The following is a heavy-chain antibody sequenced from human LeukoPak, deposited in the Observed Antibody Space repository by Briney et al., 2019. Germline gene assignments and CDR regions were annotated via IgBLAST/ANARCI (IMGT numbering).Heavy chain of an antibody. D-gene: IGHD3-3*01. CDR1: GFPFITYG. V-gene: IGHV3-30*19. J-gene: IGHJ6*02. Sequence: GGPLKLSGAGSGFPFITYGMHWVGRVPGKGREWVAVISFDGRNEYYADSVKGRFTISRDISKNTLYLQMNSLRPEDTAVYYCARGSDSWSGYSYGLDVWGQGTTVTVSS. CDR3: ARGSDSWSGYSYGLDV. CDR2: ISFDGRNE.